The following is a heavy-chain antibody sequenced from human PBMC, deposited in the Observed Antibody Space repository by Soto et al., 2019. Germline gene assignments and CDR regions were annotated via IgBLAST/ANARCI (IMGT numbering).Heavy chain of an antibody. D-gene: IGHD3-10*01. J-gene: IGHJ4*02. CDR1: GFTFSSYS. CDR3: ARGVNYYGSGSYYNEYYFDY. Sequence: VQLVESGGGLVKPGGSLRLSCAASGFTFSSYSMNWVRQAPGKGLEWVSSISSSSSYIYYADSVKGRFTISRDNAKNSLYLQMNSLRAEDTAVYYCARGVNYYGSGSYYNEYYFDYWGQGTLVTVSS. CDR2: ISSSSSYI. V-gene: IGHV3-21*01.